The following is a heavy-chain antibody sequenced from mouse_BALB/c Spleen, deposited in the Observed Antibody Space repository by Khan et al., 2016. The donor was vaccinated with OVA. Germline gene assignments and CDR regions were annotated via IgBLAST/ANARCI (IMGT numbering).Heavy chain of an antibody. D-gene: IGHD2-3*01. CDR3: ARWFDGYSALYAMDY. J-gene: IGHJ4*01. V-gene: IGHV2-6*02. CDR1: GFSLTSYG. Sequence: QVQLQQSGPGLVAPSQSLSITCTVSGFSLTSYGVHWVRQPPGKGLEWLVVIWSDGNTNYNSVIKSRLSISKGNSKSQVLLKMNSIHADYTAIYYCARWFDGYSALYAMDYWGQGTSVTVSS. CDR2: IWSDGNT.